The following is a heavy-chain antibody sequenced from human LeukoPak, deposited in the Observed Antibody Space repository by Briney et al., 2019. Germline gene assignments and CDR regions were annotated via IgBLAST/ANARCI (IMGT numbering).Heavy chain of an antibody. CDR2: INPNSGGT. D-gene: IGHD3-22*01. Sequence: ASVTVSCKASGYTFTGYYMHWVRQAPGQGLEWMGWINPNSGGTNYAQKFQGRVTMTRDTSISTAYKELSRLRSDDTAVYYCARHGEYYYDSSGYYYTTPAFDNWGQGTLVTVFS. J-gene: IGHJ4*02. CDR1: GYTFTGYY. CDR3: ARHGEYYYDSSGYYYTTPAFDN. V-gene: IGHV1-2*02.